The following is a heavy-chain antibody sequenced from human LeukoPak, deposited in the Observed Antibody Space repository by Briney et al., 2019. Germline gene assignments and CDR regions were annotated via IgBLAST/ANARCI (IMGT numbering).Heavy chain of an antibody. Sequence: PGGSLRLSCAASGFSFSDYDMNWVRLAPGKGLEWVAWISTTSATIYYADSVKGRFTISRDNAKNSLYLQMSSLSGEDTAVYYCAREVRRGSDYFDYRGQGTLVTVSS. J-gene: IGHJ4*02. CDR2: ISTTSATI. CDR3: AREVRRGSDYFDY. V-gene: IGHV3-48*01. CDR1: GFSFSDYD. D-gene: IGHD6-19*01.